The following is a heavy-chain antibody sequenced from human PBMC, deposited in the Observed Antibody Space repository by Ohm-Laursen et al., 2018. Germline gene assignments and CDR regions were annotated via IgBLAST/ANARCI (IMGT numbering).Heavy chain of an antibody. V-gene: IGHV4-59*01. Sequence: SETLSLTCTVSGGSISSYYWSWIRQPAGKGLEWIGYINHSGSTNYNPSLKSRLNISVDTSKNQFSLKLTSVTAADTAVYYCARDLIAYCPTTSCDNFGMDVWGQGTTVTVSS. J-gene: IGHJ6*02. CDR2: INHSGST. D-gene: IGHD2-2*01. CDR3: ARDLIAYCPTTSCDNFGMDV. CDR1: GGSISSYY.